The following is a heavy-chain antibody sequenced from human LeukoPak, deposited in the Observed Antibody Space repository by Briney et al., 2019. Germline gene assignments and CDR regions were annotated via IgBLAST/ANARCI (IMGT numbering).Heavy chain of an antibody. D-gene: IGHD5-24*01. V-gene: IGHV1-46*01. CDR2: INPSGGGT. J-gene: IGHJ4*02. CDR1: GYTFTNYY. Sequence: ASVKVSCRASGYTFTNYYMHWVRQAPGQGLEWMGIINPSGGGTTYAQKFQDRVTMTRDMSTSTVYMELSSLRSEDTAVYYCARNRWLDCWGQGTLVTVPS. CDR3: ARNRWLDC.